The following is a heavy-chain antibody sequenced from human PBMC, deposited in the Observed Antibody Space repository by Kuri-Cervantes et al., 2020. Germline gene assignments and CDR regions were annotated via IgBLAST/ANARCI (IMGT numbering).Heavy chain of an antibody. CDR2: ISYDGSNK. CDR1: GFTFSSYS. CDR3: ARDGFQH. V-gene: IGHV3-30*03. J-gene: IGHJ1*01. Sequence: GESLKISCAASGFTFSSYSMNWVRQAPGKGLEWVAVISYDGSNKYYADSVKGRFTISRDNSKNTLYLQMNSLRAEDTAVYYCARDGFQHWGQGTLVTVSS.